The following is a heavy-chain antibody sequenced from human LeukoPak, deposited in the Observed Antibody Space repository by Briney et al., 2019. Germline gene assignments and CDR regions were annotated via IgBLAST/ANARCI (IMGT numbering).Heavy chain of an antibody. CDR1: GGSINNYF. CDR3: ARGRRDGSYYLDY. CDR2: VYHTGST. J-gene: IGHJ4*02. V-gene: IGHV4-59*12. Sequence: SETLSLTCTVSGGSINNYFWSWIRQPPGKGLEWIGYVYHTGSTNYNPSLKSQFTISIETSRNQFSLSLTSVTAADTAMYYCARGRRDGSYYLDYWGQGTSVTVSS.